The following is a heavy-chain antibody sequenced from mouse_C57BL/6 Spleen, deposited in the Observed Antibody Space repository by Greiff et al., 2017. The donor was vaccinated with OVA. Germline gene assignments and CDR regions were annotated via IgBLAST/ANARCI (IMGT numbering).Heavy chain of an antibody. V-gene: IGHV1-82*01. J-gene: IGHJ3*01. CDR3: ASRFAY. Sequence: VQLQQSGPELVKPGASVKISCKASGYAFSSSWMNWVKQRPGKGLEWIGRIYPGDGDTNYNGKFKGKATLTADKSSSTAYMQLSSLTSEDSAVYFGASRFAYWGQGTLVTVSA. CDR2: IYPGDGDT. CDR1: GYAFSSSW.